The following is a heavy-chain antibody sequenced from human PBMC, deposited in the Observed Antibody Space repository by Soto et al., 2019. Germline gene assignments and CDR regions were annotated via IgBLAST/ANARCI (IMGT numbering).Heavy chain of an antibody. J-gene: IGHJ5*02. CDR3: AREIVTAGGNNYFDP. Sequence: SETLSLTCGVSGGTVASSHWWSWVRQSPGRGLEWIGTVYHTGDTNFNPSLQRRVTFSVDKSNNQFSLRLTSVTAADTAVYFCAREIVTAGGNNYFDPWGPGTLVTVSS. V-gene: IGHV4-4*02. CDR2: VYHTGDT. CDR1: GGTVASSHW. D-gene: IGHD2-21*02.